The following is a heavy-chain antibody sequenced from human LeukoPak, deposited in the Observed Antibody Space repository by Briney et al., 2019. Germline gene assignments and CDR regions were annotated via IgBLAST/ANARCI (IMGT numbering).Heavy chain of an antibody. V-gene: IGHV1-18*01. CDR3: ARDREELAPFDY. Sequence: ASVKVSCKASGYTFTSYGISWVRQAPGQGLEWMGWNSAYNGNTNYAQKLQGRVTMTTDTSTSTAYMELRSMRSDDTAVYYCARDREELAPFDYWGQGTLVTVSS. CDR2: NSAYNGNT. D-gene: IGHD6-6*01. CDR1: GYTFTSYG. J-gene: IGHJ4*02.